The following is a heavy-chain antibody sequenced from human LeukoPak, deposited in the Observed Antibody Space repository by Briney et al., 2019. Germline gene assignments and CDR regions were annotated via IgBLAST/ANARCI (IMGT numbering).Heavy chain of an antibody. J-gene: IGHJ3*02. V-gene: IGHV3-7*01. CDR1: GFTFSSYW. CDR2: IKQDGSEK. CDR3: AAERWLQLGDAFDI. Sequence: GGSLRLSCAASGFTFSSYWMSWVRQAPGKGLERVANIKQDGSEKYYPDSVKGRFTISRDTAKNSLYLQMNSRRAEDTAVYYCAAERWLQLGDAFDIWGQGTMVTVSS. D-gene: IGHD5-24*01.